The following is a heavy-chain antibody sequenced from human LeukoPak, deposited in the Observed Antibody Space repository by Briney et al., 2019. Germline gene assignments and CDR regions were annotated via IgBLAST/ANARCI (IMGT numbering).Heavy chain of an antibody. V-gene: IGHV3-23*01. J-gene: IGHJ4*02. Sequence: GGSLRLSCAASGFTFSSYAMSWVRQAPGMGLEWVSAISGSGGSTYYADSVKGRFTISRDNSKNTLYLQMNSLRAEDTAVYYCAKDKIRRLVVAATYFDYWGQGTLVTVSS. CDR2: ISGSGGST. D-gene: IGHD2-15*01. CDR1: GFTFSSYA. CDR3: AKDKIRRLVVAATYFDY.